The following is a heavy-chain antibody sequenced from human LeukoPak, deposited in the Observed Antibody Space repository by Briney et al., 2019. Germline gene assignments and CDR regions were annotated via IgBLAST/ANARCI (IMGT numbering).Heavy chain of an antibody. V-gene: IGHV1-69*05. CDR3: ATMATEWLDDY. Sequence: SVKVSCKASGGTFSSYAISWVRQAPGQGLEWMGGIIPIFGTANYAQKSQGRVKITTDESTNTAYMELSGLRCEDTAVYYCATMATEWLDDYWGQGTLVTVSS. D-gene: IGHD5-24*01. CDR2: IIPIFGTA. CDR1: GGTFSSYA. J-gene: IGHJ4*02.